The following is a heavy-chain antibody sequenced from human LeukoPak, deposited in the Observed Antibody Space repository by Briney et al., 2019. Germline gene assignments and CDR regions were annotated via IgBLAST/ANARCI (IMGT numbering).Heavy chain of an antibody. CDR2: VYYSGST. D-gene: IGHD6-19*01. CDR3: ARAGSPGYYFDH. V-gene: IGHV4-59*01. Sequence: SQTHSLTSTVSGGAISSYYWSWIRQPPGKGLEYIGYVYYSGSTDYNPSLKSRVTISVDTSKNQFSLKLSSVTAAHTAVYYCARAGSPGYYFDHWGQGSLVTVSS. J-gene: IGHJ4*02. CDR1: GGAISSYY.